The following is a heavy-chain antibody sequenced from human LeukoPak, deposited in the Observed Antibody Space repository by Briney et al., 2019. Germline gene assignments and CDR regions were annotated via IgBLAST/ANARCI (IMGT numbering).Heavy chain of an antibody. Sequence: PGGSLRLSCAASGFTFSDYYMSWIRQAPGKGLEWVSYISSSGTTISYTDSVKGRFTISRDNAKNPLYLQMNSLRAEDTAVYYCARDYRSTFDYWGQGTLVTVSS. CDR3: ARDYRSTFDY. J-gene: IGHJ4*02. V-gene: IGHV3-11*01. CDR2: ISSSGTTI. D-gene: IGHD1-26*01. CDR1: GFTFSDYY.